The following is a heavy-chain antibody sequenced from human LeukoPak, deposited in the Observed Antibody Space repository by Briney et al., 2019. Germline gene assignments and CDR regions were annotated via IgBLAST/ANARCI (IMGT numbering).Heavy chain of an antibody. CDR1: GFTLSSYS. V-gene: IGHV3-21*01. Sequence: GRSLRLSCAASGFTLSSYSMNWVRQAPGKGLEWVSSISSGNTYIYYADSVKGRFTISRDNAKNSLYLQMDSLRAEDTAVYFCARDKRQERWPDYWGQGTLVTVSS. CDR2: ISSGNTYI. J-gene: IGHJ4*02. CDR3: ARDKRQERWPDY. D-gene: IGHD5-24*01.